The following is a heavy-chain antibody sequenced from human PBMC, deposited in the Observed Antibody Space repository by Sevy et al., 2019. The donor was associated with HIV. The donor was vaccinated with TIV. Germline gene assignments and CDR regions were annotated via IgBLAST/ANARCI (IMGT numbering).Heavy chain of an antibody. CDR1: GGIFRSNA. Sequence: VKVSCKASGGIFRSNAISWVRQAPGQGLEWVGGIIAVFGTTNYAQKFQGRVTVSADESRSTAYMELSSLRSEDTAVYYCARDKYYYVSGSFDYWGQGTQVTVSS. V-gene: IGHV1-69*01. D-gene: IGHD3-10*01. CDR3: ARDKYYYVSGSFDY. J-gene: IGHJ4*01. CDR2: IIAVFGTT.